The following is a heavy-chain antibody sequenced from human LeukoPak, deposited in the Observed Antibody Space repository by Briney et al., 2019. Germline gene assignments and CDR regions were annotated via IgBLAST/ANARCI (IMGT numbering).Heavy chain of an antibody. CDR2: IRSSGPYV. J-gene: IGHJ4*02. V-gene: IGHV3-21*01. CDR3: ARDTDMANY. Sequence: GGSLRLSCAVSGSTFSSYTMEWVRQAPGKGLEWVSSIRSSGPYVYYADSVKGRFTTSRDNAKNSLYLQMNNLRAEDTAVYYCARDTDMANYWGQGTLVTVSS. D-gene: IGHD2-8*02. CDR1: GSTFSSYT.